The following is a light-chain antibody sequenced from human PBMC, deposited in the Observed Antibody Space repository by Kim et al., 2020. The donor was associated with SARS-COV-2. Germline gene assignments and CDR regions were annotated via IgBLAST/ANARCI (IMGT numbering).Light chain of an antibody. CDR1: QSISSY. Sequence: ASVGDRVTITCRASQSISSYLNWYQQKPGEAPKLLIYAASGLHSGVPSRFSGSGSGTDFTLTISSLQPEDFATYYCQQSDSTPWTFGQGTKVDIK. J-gene: IGKJ1*01. CDR2: AAS. V-gene: IGKV1-39*01. CDR3: QQSDSTPWT.